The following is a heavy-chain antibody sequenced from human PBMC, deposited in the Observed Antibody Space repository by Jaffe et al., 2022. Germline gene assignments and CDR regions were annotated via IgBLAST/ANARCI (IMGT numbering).Heavy chain of an antibody. CDR1: GGSFSGYY. CDR3: ARGAGYSSSWSTRWFDP. CDR2: INHSGST. D-gene: IGHD6-13*01. Sequence: QVQLQQWGAGLLKPSETLSLTCAVYGGSFSGYYWSWIRQPPGKGLEWIGEINHSGSTNYNPSLKSRVTISVDTSKNQFSLKLSSVTAADTAVYYCARGAGYSSSWSTRWFDPWGQGTLVTVSS. J-gene: IGHJ5*02. V-gene: IGHV4-34*01.